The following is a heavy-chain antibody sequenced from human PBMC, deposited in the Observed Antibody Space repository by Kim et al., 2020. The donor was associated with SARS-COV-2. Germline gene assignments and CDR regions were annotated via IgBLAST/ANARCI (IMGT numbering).Heavy chain of an antibody. J-gene: IGHJ4*02. D-gene: IGHD2-8*01. CDR3: ARDRNGPDY. Sequence: NYSPTFQDRVIITRDSTAATAYMELSSLKSEDTAMYYCARDRNGPDYWGQGTRVTVSS. V-gene: IGHV1-3*01.